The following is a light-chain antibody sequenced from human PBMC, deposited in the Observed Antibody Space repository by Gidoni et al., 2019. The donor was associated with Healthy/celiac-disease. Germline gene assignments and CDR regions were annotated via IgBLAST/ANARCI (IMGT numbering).Light chain of an antibody. CDR3: CSYACSSSYV. CDR2: EFS. J-gene: IGLJ1*01. Sequence: QSAVTQPRSVSGSPGQAVTRSCTGPSSDVGCDNYVSWYQQHPGKAPKLMTYEFSKRPSGVPDRFSGSNAVNTASRPISGLQAEDEADYFFCSYACSSSYVFGTGTKATVL. CDR1: SSDVGCDNY. V-gene: IGLV2-11*01.